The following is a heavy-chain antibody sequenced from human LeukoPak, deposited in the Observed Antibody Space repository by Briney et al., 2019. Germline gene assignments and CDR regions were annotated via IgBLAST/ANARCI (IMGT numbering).Heavy chain of an antibody. J-gene: IGHJ3*02. CDR2: IFYTGRV. CDR3: ARERAVVVPADDDAFDI. V-gene: IGHV4-31*03. Sequence: SQTLSLTCTVSGGSISSGVYYWSWIRQHPGKGLEWMGYIFYTGRVSYNPSLKSRITISVDSTRNHFSLEVSSVTAADTAVYYCARERAVVVPADDDAFDIWGQGTMVTVSS. CDR1: GGSISSGVYY. D-gene: IGHD2-2*01.